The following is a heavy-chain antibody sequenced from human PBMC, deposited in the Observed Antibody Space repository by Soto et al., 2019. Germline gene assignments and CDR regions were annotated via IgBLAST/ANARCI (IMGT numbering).Heavy chain of an antibody. CDR3: TLDISSNPDYGIDV. CDR2: IKRTSDCGTT. CDR1: ALTYVNAW. V-gene: IGHV3-15*07. Sequence: RGSLRLSCTASALTYVNAWMNWVRQAPGKGLEWVGRIKRTSDCGTTDYAAPVKGRFTISKDDSKNTVYLQMNSLRSEDTALYYCTLDISSNPDYGIDVCGQGRTVSVP. D-gene: IGHD2-8*01. J-gene: IGHJ6*02.